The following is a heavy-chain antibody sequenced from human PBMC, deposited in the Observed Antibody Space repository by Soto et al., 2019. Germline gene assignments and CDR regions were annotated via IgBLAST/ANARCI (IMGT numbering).Heavy chain of an antibody. Sequence: QITLKESGPTLVKPTQTLTLTCTFSGFSLSTSGVGVGWIRQPPGKALEWLALIYWDDDKRYSPSLKSRLTTTNDTSKNQVVTTMTNNDPVDTAKYYSPHIGVTHAFDIWGQGTMVTVSS. CDR1: GFSLSTSGVG. J-gene: IGHJ3*02. CDR3: PHIGVTHAFDI. D-gene: IGHD3-16*01. V-gene: IGHV2-5*02. CDR2: IYWDDDK.